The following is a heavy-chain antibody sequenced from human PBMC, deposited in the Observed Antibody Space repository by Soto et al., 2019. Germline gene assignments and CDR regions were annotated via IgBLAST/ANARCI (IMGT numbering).Heavy chain of an antibody. D-gene: IGHD2-21*02. V-gene: IGHV4-30-2*01. CDR2: IYHSGST. Sequence: SETLSLTCAVSGGSISSGGYSWSWIRQPPGKGLEWIGYIYHSGSTYYNPSLKSRVTISVDRSENQFSLKLSSVTAADTAVYYCARATAIGYYFDYWGQGTLVTVSS. CDR1: GGSISSGGYS. CDR3: ARATAIGYYFDY. J-gene: IGHJ4*02.